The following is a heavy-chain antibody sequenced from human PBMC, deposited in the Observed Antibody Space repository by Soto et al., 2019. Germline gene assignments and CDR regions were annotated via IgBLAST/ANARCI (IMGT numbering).Heavy chain of an antibody. Sequence: SVKVSCKASGFTFTSSAVQWVRQARGQRLEWIGWIVVGSGNTNYAQKFQERVTITRDMSTSTAYMELSSLRSEDAAVYYCAGTDFWSGYYSREGYYYGMDVWGQGTTVTVSS. CDR3: AGTDFWSGYYSREGYYYGMDV. V-gene: IGHV1-58*01. D-gene: IGHD3-3*01. J-gene: IGHJ6*02. CDR2: IVVGSGNT. CDR1: GFTFTSSA.